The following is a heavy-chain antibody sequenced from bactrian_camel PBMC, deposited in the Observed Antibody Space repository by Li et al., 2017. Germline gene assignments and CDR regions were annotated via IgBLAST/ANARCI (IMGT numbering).Heavy chain of an antibody. D-gene: IGHD2*01. J-gene: IGHJ4*01. CDR1: GYTYRKYC. CDR2: IDSDGST. CDR3: AARWVSWCRDNIDGDYDY. Sequence: HVQLVESGGGSVQAGGSLRLSCAASGYTYRKYCMAVFRQAPGKEREGVAAIDSDGSTSYADSVKGRFDVSNEHSKYTVYLQMNDLKEEDSATYYCAARWVSWCRDNIDGDYDYWGQGTQVTVS. V-gene: IGHV3S53*01.